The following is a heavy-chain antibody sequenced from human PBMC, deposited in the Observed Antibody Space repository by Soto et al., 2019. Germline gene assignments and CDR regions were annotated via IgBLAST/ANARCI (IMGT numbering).Heavy chain of an antibody. D-gene: IGHD3-22*01. CDR1: GFKFSDYA. V-gene: IGHV3-23*01. Sequence: GGSLRLSCTASGFKFSDYAITWVRQAPGEGLEWGSVISGSGGVTYFADSVKGRFTVSRDNSKNTVFLQLSNVRGEDSAMYFCASVLSYYYGCFHPRGPGPLVTVSS. CDR3: ASVLSYYYGCFHP. CDR2: ISGSGGVT. J-gene: IGHJ5*02.